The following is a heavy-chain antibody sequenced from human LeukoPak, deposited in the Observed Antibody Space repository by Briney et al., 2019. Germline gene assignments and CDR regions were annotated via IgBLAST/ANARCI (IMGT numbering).Heavy chain of an antibody. CDR3: ARAVAGRFYYYYMDV. CDR1: GGSISSYY. V-gene: IGHV4-59*12. J-gene: IGHJ6*03. Sequence: SETLSLTCTVSGGSISSYYWSWIRQPPGKGLEWIGSIYYSGSTYYNPSLKSRVTISVDTSKNQFSLKLSSVTAADTAVYYCARAVAGRFYYYYMDVWGKGTTVTVSS. CDR2: IYYSGST. D-gene: IGHD6-19*01.